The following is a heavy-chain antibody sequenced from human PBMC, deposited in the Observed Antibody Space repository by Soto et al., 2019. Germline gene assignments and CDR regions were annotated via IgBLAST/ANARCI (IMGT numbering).Heavy chain of an antibody. D-gene: IGHD2-2*01. CDR3: ARNGPAAISAFDI. Sequence: GGSLRLSCAAFGFTFSSYSMNWVRQAPGKGLEWVSYISSSSSTIYYADSVKGRFTISRDNAKNSLYLQMNSLRAEDTAVYYCARNGPAAISAFDIWGQGTMVTVSS. CDR2: ISSSSSTI. V-gene: IGHV3-48*01. J-gene: IGHJ3*02. CDR1: GFTFSSYS.